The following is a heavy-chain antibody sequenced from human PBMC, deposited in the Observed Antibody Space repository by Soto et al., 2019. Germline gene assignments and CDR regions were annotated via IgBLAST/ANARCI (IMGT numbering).Heavy chain of an antibody. CDR2: ISGVSGTI. D-gene: IGHD2-15*01. V-gene: IGHV3-48*01. CDR1: GLPSGTLT. CDR3: ARDCGYGYGMDV. Sequence: EVQLVESGGGLVQPGGSLRLSCAAPGLPSGTLTLFWAGQAPGKGLEGLYYISGVSGTIYYADSMQGRFTISRDNAKNSLYLQMNSLRAEDTAMYYCARDCGYGYGMDVWGQGTTVTVSS. J-gene: IGHJ6*02.